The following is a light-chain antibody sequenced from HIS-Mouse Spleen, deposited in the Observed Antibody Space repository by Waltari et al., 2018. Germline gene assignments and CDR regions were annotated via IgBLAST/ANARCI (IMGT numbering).Light chain of an antibody. CDR1: QSVSSSY. CDR2: GAS. CDR3: QQYGSSPGT. V-gene: IGKV3-20*01. J-gene: IGKJ1*01. Sequence: EIVLTQSPGTLSLSPGERATLSCRASQSVSSSYLAWYQQKPGQDPRRLIYGASSRATGIPDRFSGSGSGTDFTLTISRLEPEDFAVYYCQQYGSSPGTFGQGTKVEIK.